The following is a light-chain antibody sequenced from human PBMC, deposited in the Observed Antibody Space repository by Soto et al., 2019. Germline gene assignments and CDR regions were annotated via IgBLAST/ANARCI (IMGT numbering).Light chain of an antibody. CDR3: QQYNDSFPYT. V-gene: IGKV1-5*03. CDR2: EAS. CDR1: QSISRW. Sequence: DIQMTQSPSTLSASVGDRVTITCRASQSISRWVAWYQQKPGTAPKLLIYEASTLESGVPSRFSGSRSGTEFTLTVSSLQPDDFATYYCQQYNDSFPYTFGQGTKLEIK. J-gene: IGKJ2*01.